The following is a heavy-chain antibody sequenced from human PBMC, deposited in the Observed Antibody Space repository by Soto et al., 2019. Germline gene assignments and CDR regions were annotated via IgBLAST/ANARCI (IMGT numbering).Heavy chain of an antibody. CDR3: ARGAPTYYDLRNWLDP. CDR2: IIPILGIA. J-gene: IGHJ5*02. CDR1: GGTFSSYT. Sequence: QVQLVQSGAEVKKPGSSVKVSCKASGGTFSSYTISWVRQAPGQGLEWMGRIIPILGIANYAQKFQGRVTITADKSTSTAHMELSSLRSQDTAVYYCARGAPTYYDLRNWLDPWGQGTLVTVSS. D-gene: IGHD3-3*01. V-gene: IGHV1-69*02.